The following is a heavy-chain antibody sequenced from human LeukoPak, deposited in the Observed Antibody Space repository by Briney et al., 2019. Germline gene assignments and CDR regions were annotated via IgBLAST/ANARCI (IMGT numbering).Heavy chain of an antibody. CDR2: IWGSCDNT. CDR1: GFTFYSYA. Sequence: GGSLRLSCAASGFTFYSYAMSWVRQAPGKGLKWVSGIWGSCDNTYYADSVKGRFSISRDISKNTLYLQMSSLGAEDTAVYYCAKGGDYYGSGSPQIYYFDYWGQGTLVTVSS. CDR3: AKGGDYYGSGSPQIYYFDY. D-gene: IGHD3-10*01. V-gene: IGHV3-23*01. J-gene: IGHJ4*02.